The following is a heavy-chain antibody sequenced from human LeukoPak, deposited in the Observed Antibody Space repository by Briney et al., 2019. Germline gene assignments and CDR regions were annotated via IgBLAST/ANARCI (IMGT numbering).Heavy chain of an antibody. Sequence: SQTLSLTCAITGDSVSSDSVAWTWIRQSPSRGLEWLGRTYYRSKWYNDYAVSVKSRITFNSDTSKNQFSLQLNSVTPDDTAIYYCAREVRSSSAPPCPHFDYWGQGTLVTVSS. V-gene: IGHV6-1*01. D-gene: IGHD2-2*01. CDR3: AREVRSSSAPPCPHFDY. CDR1: GDSVSSDSVA. CDR2: TYYRSKWYN. J-gene: IGHJ4*02.